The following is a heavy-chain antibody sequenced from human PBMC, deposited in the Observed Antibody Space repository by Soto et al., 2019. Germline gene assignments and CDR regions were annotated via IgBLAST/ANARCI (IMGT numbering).Heavy chain of an antibody. J-gene: IGHJ4*02. Sequence: SETMSLTCTVSGGSINSRRYYWGWIGQSPGKGLEWIGSIYYSGSTYYNPSLKSRVAMSVDTSKNQFSLKLRSVSAADTAVYYCARQRTSVVTQAYFDDWGQGSLVTVSS. V-gene: IGHV4-39*01. CDR1: GGSINSRRYY. CDR3: ARQRTSVVTQAYFDD. D-gene: IGHD2-21*02. CDR2: IYYSGST.